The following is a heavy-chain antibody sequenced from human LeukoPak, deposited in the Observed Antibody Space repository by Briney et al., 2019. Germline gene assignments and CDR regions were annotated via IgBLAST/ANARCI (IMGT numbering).Heavy chain of an antibody. D-gene: IGHD5-24*01. V-gene: IGHV3-33*06. J-gene: IGHJ4*02. CDR3: ANWGDGYVIDY. CDR2: IWYDGSNK. CDR1: GFTFSSYG. Sequence: GGSRRLSWAASGFTFSSYGMHWVRQAPGKGLEWVAVIWYDGSNKYYADSVKGRFTISRDNSKNTLYLQMNSLRAEDTAVYYCANWGDGYVIDYWGQGTLVTVSS.